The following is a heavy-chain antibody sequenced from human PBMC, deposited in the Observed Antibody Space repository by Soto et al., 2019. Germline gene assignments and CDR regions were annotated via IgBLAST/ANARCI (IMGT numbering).Heavy chain of an antibody. D-gene: IGHD3-3*01. CDR3: AGPFWIGTX. CDR1: GGSISSHY. Sequence: SETLSLTCTVSGGSISSHYWSWIRQPPGKGLEWIGYIYHNGGTTYNPSLKSRVTILLDTSKKQFSLKLNSVTAADTAVYYCAGPFWIGTXWGQGTLVTVSS. V-gene: IGHV4-59*11. J-gene: IGHJ5*02. CDR2: IYHNGGT.